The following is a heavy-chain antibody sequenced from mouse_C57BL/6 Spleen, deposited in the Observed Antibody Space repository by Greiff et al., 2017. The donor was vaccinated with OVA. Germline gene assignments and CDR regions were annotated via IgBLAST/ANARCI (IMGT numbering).Heavy chain of an antibody. CDR2: INPSTGGT. V-gene: IGHV1-42*01. J-gene: IGHJ3*01. CDR3: ARPLYYDYDEGFAY. Sequence: SGPELVKPGASVKISCKASGYSFTGYYMNWVKQSPEKSLEWIGEINPSTGGTTYNQKFKAKATLTVDKSSSTAYMQLKSLTSEDSAVYYCARPLYYDYDEGFAYWGQGTLVTVSA. D-gene: IGHD2-4*01. CDR1: GYSFTGYY.